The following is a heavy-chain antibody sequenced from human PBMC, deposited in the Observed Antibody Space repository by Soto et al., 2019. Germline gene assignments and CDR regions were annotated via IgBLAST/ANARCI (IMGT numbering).Heavy chain of an antibody. Sequence: GESLKISCKGSGYSFTSYWIGWVRQMPGKGLEWMGIIYPGDSDTRYSPSFQGQVTISADKSISTAYLQWSSLKASDTAMYYCARHTIVRYSSGWYWDAFDIWGQGTMVTVSS. CDR2: IYPGDSDT. CDR1: GYSFTSYW. D-gene: IGHD6-19*01. V-gene: IGHV5-51*01. J-gene: IGHJ3*02. CDR3: ARHTIVRYSSGWYWDAFDI.